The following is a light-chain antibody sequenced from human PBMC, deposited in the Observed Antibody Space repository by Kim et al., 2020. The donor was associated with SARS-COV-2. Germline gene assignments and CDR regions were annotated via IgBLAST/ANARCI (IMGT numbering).Light chain of an antibody. CDR2: DTN. CDR1: TGSVTSDHY. V-gene: IGLV7-46*01. CDR3: LLSYRDPRGV. Sequence: GGTVTVTCGSSTGSVTSDHYPYWIQQKPGQAPRTLIFDTNRRHSWTPARFSGSLFGARAALTLSGAQPEDEADYYCLLSYRDPRGVFGGGTQLTVL. J-gene: IGLJ3*02.